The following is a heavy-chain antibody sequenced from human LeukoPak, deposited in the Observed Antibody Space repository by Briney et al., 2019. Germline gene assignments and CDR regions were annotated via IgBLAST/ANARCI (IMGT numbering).Heavy chain of an antibody. CDR2: ISYDGSNK. J-gene: IGHJ3*02. D-gene: IGHD2-15*01. CDR3: ANLVYCSGGSCYPTFDAFDI. Sequence: PGGSLRLPCAASGFTFSSYGMHWVRQAPGRGLEWVAVISYDGSNKYYVDSVKGRFTISRDNSKNTLYLQMNSLRAEDTAVYYCANLVYCSGGSCYPTFDAFDIWGQGTMVTVSS. V-gene: IGHV3-30*18. CDR1: GFTFSSYG.